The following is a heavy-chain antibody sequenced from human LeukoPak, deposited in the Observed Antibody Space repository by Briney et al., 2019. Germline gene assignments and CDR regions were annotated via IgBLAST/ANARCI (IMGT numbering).Heavy chain of an antibody. V-gene: IGHV3-9*01. Sequence: PGRSLRLSCAAPGFIFDDFAMHWVRQVPGKGLEWFSGINSNNGIIGYADSVKGRFSISRDNAKDSLYLQMNSLRPEDTALYYCTKDFYRDFYDSVDYYFHYWGQGTLVTVSS. D-gene: IGHD3-22*01. CDR2: INSNNGII. J-gene: IGHJ4*02. CDR1: GFIFDDFA. CDR3: TKDFYRDFYDSVDYYFHY.